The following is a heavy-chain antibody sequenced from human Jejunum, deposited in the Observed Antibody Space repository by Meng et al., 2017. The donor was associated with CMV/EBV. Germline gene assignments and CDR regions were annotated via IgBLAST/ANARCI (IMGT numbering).Heavy chain of an antibody. Sequence: TSAMNWVRQAPGKGLEWVSTISAGGGSTYYADSVKGRFTISRDNSKSTLYLQMNSLRAEDTAVYHCAKDWSGAGYCSSTSCYSDYWGQGTLVTVSS. V-gene: IGHV3-23*01. CDR1: TSA. CDR2: ISAGGGST. J-gene: IGHJ4*02. D-gene: IGHD2-2*02. CDR3: AKDWSGAGYCSSTSCYSDY.